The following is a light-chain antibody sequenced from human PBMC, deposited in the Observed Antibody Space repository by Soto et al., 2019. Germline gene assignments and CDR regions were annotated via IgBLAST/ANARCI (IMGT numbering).Light chain of an antibody. Sequence: DIVLTQSPGTRSLSPGERATLSCRASQSVSSNYLAWYQQKPGQTPKVVIYRASPRETGIPDRFRGSGAGAECTRPISRLEAEDVAVYYCRQYGSSPLTFGGGTKVDIK. CDR2: RAS. J-gene: IGKJ4*01. CDR1: QSVSSNY. CDR3: RQYGSSPLT. V-gene: IGKV3-20*01.